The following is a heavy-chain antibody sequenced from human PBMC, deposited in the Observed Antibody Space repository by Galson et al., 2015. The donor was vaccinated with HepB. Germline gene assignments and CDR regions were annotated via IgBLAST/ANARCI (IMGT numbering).Heavy chain of an antibody. V-gene: IGHV1-2*06. CDR3: ARFLGLAPTVTTQDYFDY. J-gene: IGHJ4*02. CDR1: GYTFTGYH. Sequence: SVKVSCKASGYTFTGYHMHWVRQAPGQGLEWMGRINPNSGGTNYAQKFQGRVTMTRDTSISTAYMELSRLRSDDTAVYYCARFLGLAPTVTTQDYFDYWGQGTLVTVSS. D-gene: IGHD4-17*01. CDR2: INPNSGGT.